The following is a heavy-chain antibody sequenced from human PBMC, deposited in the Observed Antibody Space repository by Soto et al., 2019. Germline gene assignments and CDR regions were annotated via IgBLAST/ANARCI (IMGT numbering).Heavy chain of an antibody. Sequence: GGSLRLSCAASGFTSSTYWMHWVRQAPGKGLVWVSHINDAGSSTSYADSVKGRFTISRDNAKNTLYLQMNSLRAEDTAVYYCARGLSYGMDVWGQGTTVTVSS. CDR3: ARGLSYGMDV. J-gene: IGHJ6*02. CDR2: INDAGSST. V-gene: IGHV3-74*01. CDR1: GFTSSTYW.